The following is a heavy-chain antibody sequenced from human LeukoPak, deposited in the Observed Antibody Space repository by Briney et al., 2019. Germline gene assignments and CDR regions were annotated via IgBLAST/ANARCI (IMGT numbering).Heavy chain of an antibody. D-gene: IGHD1-26*01. CDR3: ARHSGTYPRWFDY. V-gene: IGHV4-39*01. Sequence: SETLSLTCTVSGGSIRSISYYWGWIRQPPGNGLEWIGTIYYSGSTYYNPSLKSRVTISVDTSKDQLSLKMSSVTAADTAAYYCARHSGTYPRWFDYWGQGTLVTVSS. CDR2: IYYSGST. CDR1: GGSIRSISYY. J-gene: IGHJ4*02.